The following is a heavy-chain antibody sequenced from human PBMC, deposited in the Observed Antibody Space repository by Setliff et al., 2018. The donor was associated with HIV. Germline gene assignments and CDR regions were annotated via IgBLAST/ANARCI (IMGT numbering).Heavy chain of an antibody. Sequence: PSETLSLTCAVYGGSFSGSYWSWIRQPPGKGLEWIGELNYDGVTNHNPSLKSRVTISVDTSKNQFSLKVNSVTAADTAVYYCAGQGAVTGHTFDSWGPGALVTVSS. D-gene: IGHD6-19*01. CDR1: GGSFSGSY. CDR2: LNYDGVT. CDR3: AGQGAVTGHTFDS. V-gene: IGHV4-34*01. J-gene: IGHJ4*02.